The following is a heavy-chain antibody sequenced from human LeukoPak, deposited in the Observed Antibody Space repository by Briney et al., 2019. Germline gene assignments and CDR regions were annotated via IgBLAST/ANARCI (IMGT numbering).Heavy chain of an antibody. CDR3: AKEIGVHGTPYFDS. Sequence: GGSLRLSCAASGFTFNSYAMSWVRQAPGKGLEWVSGISGGGTDTYYADSVKGRLTISRDNSKNTLFLQMNSLRGEDTGVYYCAKEIGVHGTPYFDSWGQGTLVTVSS. D-gene: IGHD6-13*01. J-gene: IGHJ4*02. V-gene: IGHV3-23*01. CDR2: ISGGGTDT. CDR1: GFTFNSYA.